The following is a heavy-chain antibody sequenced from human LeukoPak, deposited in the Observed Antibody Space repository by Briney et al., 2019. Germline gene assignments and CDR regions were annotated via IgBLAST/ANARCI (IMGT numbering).Heavy chain of an antibody. J-gene: IGHJ4*02. CDR3: ARAGGYSSGPFDY. Sequence: SETLSLTCTVSGGSLSSGGYYWRWIRQHPGKGLEWIGYIYYIESTYYNPSLRSRVTISLDTSKNQSSLNLSSVTAADTAVYYCARAGGYSSGPFDYWGQGSLVTVSS. CDR1: GGSLSSGGYY. V-gene: IGHV4-31*03. CDR2: IYYIEST. D-gene: IGHD5-18*01.